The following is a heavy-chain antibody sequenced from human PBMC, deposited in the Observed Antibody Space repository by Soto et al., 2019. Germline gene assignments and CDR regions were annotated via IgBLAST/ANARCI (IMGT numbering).Heavy chain of an antibody. V-gene: IGHV1-18*01. CDR1: GYTFTSYG. Sequence: GASVKVSCKASGYTFTSYGISWVRQAPGQGLEWMGWISAYNGNTNYAQKLQGRVTMTTDTSTSTAYMELRSLRSDDTAVYYCARDHSRRGYSYGGIRNWGQGTLVTVSS. CDR2: ISAYNGNT. J-gene: IGHJ4*02. CDR3: ARDHSRRGYSYGGIRN. D-gene: IGHD5-18*01.